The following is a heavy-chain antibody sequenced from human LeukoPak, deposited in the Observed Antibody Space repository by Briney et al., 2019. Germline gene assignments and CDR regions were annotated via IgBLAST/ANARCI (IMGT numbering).Heavy chain of an antibody. Sequence: PSETLSLTCTVSGGSISSYYWSWIRQPPGKGREWIWYIYYSGSTNYNPTLKSRVTISVDTSKHQFSLKLSSVTAADTAVSYCARSVAFKLLHWYFALWGRGTLVTVSS. CDR1: GGSISSYY. D-gene: IGHD1-26*01. CDR3: ARSVAFKLLHWYFAL. J-gene: IGHJ2*01. V-gene: IGHV4-59*01. CDR2: IYYSGST.